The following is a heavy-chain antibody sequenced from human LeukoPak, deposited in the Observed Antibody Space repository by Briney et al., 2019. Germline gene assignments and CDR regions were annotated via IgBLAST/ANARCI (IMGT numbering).Heavy chain of an antibody. CDR3: ARDYTEGITWYYYFDY. V-gene: IGHV3-23*01. CDR2: LSVGGGDT. J-gene: IGHJ4*02. CDR1: GFTLSSYS. Sequence: GGSLRLSCAASGFTLSSYSISWVRQAPGKGLEWVAALSVGGGDTYYADSVKGRSTISRDISKSTLYLQMNGLRAEDTATYYCARDYTEGITWYYYFDYWGQGTLVSVSS. D-gene: IGHD3-16*01.